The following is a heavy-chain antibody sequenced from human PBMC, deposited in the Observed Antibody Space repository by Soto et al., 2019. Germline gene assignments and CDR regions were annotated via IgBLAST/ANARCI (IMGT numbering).Heavy chain of an antibody. V-gene: IGHV1-69*01. CDR1: ADTFNSYS. D-gene: IGHD4-17*01. CDR2: ITPVFGTA. CDR3: ARSLEGTTVTNWFDP. Sequence: QVQLVQSGAEVKKPGSSVKVSCNASADTFNSYSLSWLRQAPGQRLEWMGGITPVFGTADYAQSFEDRLTITADDSTSTVYMEVSSLRSVDTAVYYCARSLEGTTVTNWFDPWGQGALVTVSS. J-gene: IGHJ5*02.